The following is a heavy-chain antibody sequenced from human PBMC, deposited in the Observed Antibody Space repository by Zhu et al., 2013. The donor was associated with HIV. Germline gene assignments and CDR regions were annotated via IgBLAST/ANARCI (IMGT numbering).Heavy chain of an antibody. Sequence: QVQLVQSGAEVKKPGASVKVSCKASGYTFTSYDINWVRQATGQGLEWMGWMNPNSGNTGYAQKFQGRVTMTRNTSISTAYMELSSLRSEDTAVYYCARGFYSNYDYYYYGMDVWGQGTTVTVSS. D-gene: IGHD4-4*01. V-gene: IGHV1-8*01. CDR2: MNPNSGNT. CDR3: ARGFYSNYDYYYYGMDV. CDR1: GYTFTSYD. J-gene: IGHJ6*02.